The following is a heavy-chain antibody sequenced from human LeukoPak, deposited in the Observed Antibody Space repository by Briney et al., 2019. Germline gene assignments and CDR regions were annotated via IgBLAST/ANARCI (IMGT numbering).Heavy chain of an antibody. CDR2: IDWDDDK. CDR1: GFSLSTSGMR. J-gene: IGHJ4*02. V-gene: IGHV2-70*04. Sequence: SGPALVKPTQTLTLTCTFSGFSLSTSGMRVSWIRQPPGKALEWLARIDWDDDKFHNSTLETRLTISKDTSKNQVVLTMTNMDPVDTATYYCARLKYGNNYFDYWGQGILVTVSS. D-gene: IGHD2/OR15-2a*01. CDR3: ARLKYGNNYFDY.